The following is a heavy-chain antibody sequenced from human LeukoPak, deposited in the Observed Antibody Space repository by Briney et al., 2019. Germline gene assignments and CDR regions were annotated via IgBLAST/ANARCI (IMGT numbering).Heavy chain of an antibody. J-gene: IGHJ4*02. CDR1: DFTFSFYW. CDR2: ILPDGSQK. CDR3: ARALGIAAAGRD. V-gene: IGHV3-7*01. Sequence: QTGGSLRLSCVVSDFTFSFYWMTWVRQAPGKGLEWVANILPDGSQKYYVDSVKGRFTISRDNPKNSLYPQINSLRVDDTAVYYCARALGIAAAGRDGGQGTLVTVSS. D-gene: IGHD6-13*01.